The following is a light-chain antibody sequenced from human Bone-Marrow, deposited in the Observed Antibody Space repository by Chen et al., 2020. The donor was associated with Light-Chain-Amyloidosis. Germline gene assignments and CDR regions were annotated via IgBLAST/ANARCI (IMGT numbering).Light chain of an antibody. J-gene: IGLJ3*02. Sequence: QPALTQPASVSGSPGQSITISCTGTSSDVGGYNYVSWYQHHPGEAPKLMIYEVSNRPSGVSNRFSGSKSGNTASLTISGLQAEDEADYYCSSFTSRSTRVFGGGTKLTVL. CDR3: SSFTSRSTRV. CDR2: EVS. V-gene: IGLV2-14*01. CDR1: SSDVGGYNY.